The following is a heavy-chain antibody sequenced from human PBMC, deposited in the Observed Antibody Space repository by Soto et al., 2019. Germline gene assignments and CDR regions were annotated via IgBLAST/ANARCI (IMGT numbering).Heavy chain of an antibody. Sequence: SETLSLTCTVSGDSISSYYWSWIRQPPGKGLEWIGYIYYSGSTNYNPSLKSRVTISVDTSKHQFSLKVKYVTATDTAMYYCARHRSSDGDYYFDYWGQGTLVTVSS. D-gene: IGHD4-17*01. J-gene: IGHJ4*02. CDR3: ARHRSSDGDYYFDY. CDR1: GDSISSYY. CDR2: IYYSGST. V-gene: IGHV4-59*08.